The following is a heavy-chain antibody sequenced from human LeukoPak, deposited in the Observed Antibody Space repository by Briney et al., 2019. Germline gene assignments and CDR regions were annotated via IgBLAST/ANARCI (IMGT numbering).Heavy chain of an antibody. J-gene: IGHJ4*02. D-gene: IGHD5-18*01. CDR1: GFTFSSYS. Sequence: PGGSLRLSCAASGFTFSSYSMNWVRQAPGKGLEWVSYISSSSTIYYADSVKGRFTISRDNAKNLLYLQMNSLRAEDTAVYYCARDQGGGYSYGWQSFDYWGQGTLVTVSS. V-gene: IGHV3-48*04. CDR3: ARDQGGGYSYGWQSFDY. CDR2: ISSSSTI.